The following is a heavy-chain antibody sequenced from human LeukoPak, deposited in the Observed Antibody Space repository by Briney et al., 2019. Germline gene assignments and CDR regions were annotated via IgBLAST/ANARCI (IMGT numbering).Heavy chain of an antibody. V-gene: IGHV1-69*04. CDR3: ARSYYDSSGYYYRGRDAFDI. Sequence: ASVKVSCKASGGTFSSYAISWVRQAPGQGLEWVGRIIPILGIANYAQKFQGRVTITADKSTSTAYMELSSLRSEDTAVYYCARSYYDSSGYYYRGRDAFDIWGQGTMVTVSS. CDR2: IIPILGIA. CDR1: GGTFSSYA. D-gene: IGHD3-22*01. J-gene: IGHJ3*02.